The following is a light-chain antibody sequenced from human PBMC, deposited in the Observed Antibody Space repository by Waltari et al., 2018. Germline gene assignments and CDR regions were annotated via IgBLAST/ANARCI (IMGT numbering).Light chain of an antibody. J-gene: IGKJ2*01. Sequence: DIQMTQSPSSLSASVGDRVTITCQASQKIRNYLNWYQQKVGKAPKLLIYAASSLQSGVPSRFSGSGSGTDFTLTISSLQAEDVAVYYCQQYYSIPYTFGPGTKLEIK. V-gene: IGKV1-39*01. CDR1: QKIRNY. CDR3: QQYYSIPYT. CDR2: AAS.